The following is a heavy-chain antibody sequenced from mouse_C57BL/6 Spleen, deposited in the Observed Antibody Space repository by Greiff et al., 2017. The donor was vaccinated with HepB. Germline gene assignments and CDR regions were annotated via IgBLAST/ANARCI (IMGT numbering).Heavy chain of an antibody. J-gene: IGHJ4*01. CDR3: AREAGSSYYAMDY. Sequence: QVQLKQSGAELVKPGASVKLSCKASGYTFTSYWMHWVKQRPGQGLEWIGMIHPNSGSTNYNEKFKSKATLTVDKSSSTAYMQLSSLTSEDSAVYYCAREAGSSYYAMDYWGQGTSVTVSS. D-gene: IGHD1-1*01. CDR1: GYTFTSYW. V-gene: IGHV1-64*01. CDR2: IHPNSGST.